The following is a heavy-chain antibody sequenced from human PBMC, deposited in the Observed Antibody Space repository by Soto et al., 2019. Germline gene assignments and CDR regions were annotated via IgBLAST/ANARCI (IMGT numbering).Heavy chain of an antibody. D-gene: IGHD5-12*01. CDR3: ASTRRDGYNNYYYYYGMDV. CDR1: GYSFTTYW. Sequence: GESMKVSCKGSGYSFTTYWSAWVRQMPGKGLELMGIIYPDDSDTRYSPSLQGQVTISVDKSISTAYLQMNSLRAEDTAVYYCASTRRDGYNNYYYYYGMDVWGQGTTVTVSS. V-gene: IGHV5-51*01. J-gene: IGHJ6*02. CDR2: IYPDDSDT.